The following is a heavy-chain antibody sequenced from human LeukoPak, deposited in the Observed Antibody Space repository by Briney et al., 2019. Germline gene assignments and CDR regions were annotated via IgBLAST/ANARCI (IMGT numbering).Heavy chain of an antibody. CDR2: ISAYNGNT. V-gene: IGHV1-18*01. Sequence: ASVTVSCKASGGTFSSYAISWVRQAPGQGLEWMGWISAYNGNTNYAQKLQGRVTMTTDTSTSTAYMELRSLRSDDTAVYYCATENFDYWGQGTLVTVSS. J-gene: IGHJ4*02. CDR3: ATENFDY. CDR1: GGTFSSYA.